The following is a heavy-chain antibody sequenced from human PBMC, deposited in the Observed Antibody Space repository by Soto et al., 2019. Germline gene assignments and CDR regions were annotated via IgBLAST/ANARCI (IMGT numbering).Heavy chain of an antibody. CDR2: IYYSGST. Sequence: ETLSLTCTVSGGSVSSGSYYWSWIRQPPGKGLEWIGYIYYSGSTNYNPSLKSRVTISVDTSKNQFSLKLSSVTAADTAVYYCAREPYSSSWYYYYYGMDVWGQGTTVTVSS. D-gene: IGHD6-13*01. CDR1: GGSVSSGSYY. CDR3: AREPYSSSWYYYYYGMDV. J-gene: IGHJ6*02. V-gene: IGHV4-61*01.